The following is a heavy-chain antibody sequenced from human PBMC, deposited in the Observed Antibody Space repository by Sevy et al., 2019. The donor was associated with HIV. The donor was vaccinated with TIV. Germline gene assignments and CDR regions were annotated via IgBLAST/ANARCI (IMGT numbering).Heavy chain of an antibody. Sequence: GGSLRLSCAASEFTVSSKYMSWVRQAPGKGLEWVSIISGRSRSTYYADSVKGRFTISRDNSKNTLFLQMNSLRAEDTTVYYCAKSPPTNGTTWGDNWFDPWGQGTLVTVSS. V-gene: IGHV3-23*01. CDR3: AKSPPTNGTTWGDNWFDP. D-gene: IGHD1-1*01. CDR1: EFTVSSKY. CDR2: ISGRSRST. J-gene: IGHJ5*02.